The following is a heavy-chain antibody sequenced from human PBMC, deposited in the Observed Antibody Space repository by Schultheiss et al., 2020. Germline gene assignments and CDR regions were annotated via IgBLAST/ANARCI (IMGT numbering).Heavy chain of an antibody. V-gene: IGHV3-23*01. Sequence: GGSLRLSCAASGFTFSSYAMSWVRQAPGKGLEWVSAISGSGGSTYYADSVKGRFTISRDNSKNTLYLQMNSLRAEDTAVYYCARAPYDSSGYYFLYGMDVWGQGTTVTVSS. J-gene: IGHJ6*02. D-gene: IGHD3-22*01. CDR2: ISGSGGST. CDR3: ARAPYDSSGYYFLYGMDV. CDR1: GFTFSSYA.